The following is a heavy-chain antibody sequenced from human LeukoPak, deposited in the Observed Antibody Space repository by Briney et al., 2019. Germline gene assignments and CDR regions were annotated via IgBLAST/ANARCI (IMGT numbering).Heavy chain of an antibody. Sequence: PSETLSLTCTVSGGSISSYYWSWIRQPAGKGLEWIGRIYTSGSTNYNPSLKSRVTMSVDTPKNQFSLKLSSVTAADTAVYYCAREIIDYGGNSGWFDPWGQGTLVTVSS. D-gene: IGHD4-23*01. J-gene: IGHJ5*02. CDR1: GGSISSYY. V-gene: IGHV4-4*07. CDR2: IYTSGST. CDR3: AREIIDYGGNSGWFDP.